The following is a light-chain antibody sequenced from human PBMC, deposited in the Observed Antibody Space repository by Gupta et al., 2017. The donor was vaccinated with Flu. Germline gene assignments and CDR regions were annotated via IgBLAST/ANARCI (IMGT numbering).Light chain of an antibody. CDR3: QQDNKWPPIT. J-gene: IGKJ5*01. V-gene: IGKV3-15*01. CDR2: AKS. Sequence: IILTQSPATLSVPPGERVTLSCRASQSVSSNLAWYQQSPGQAPRLLIYAKSTRDAGVPARFSGSGSGKEFSLTISSRQQEDFAVYYCQQDNKWPPITFGQETRLEI. CDR1: QSVSSN.